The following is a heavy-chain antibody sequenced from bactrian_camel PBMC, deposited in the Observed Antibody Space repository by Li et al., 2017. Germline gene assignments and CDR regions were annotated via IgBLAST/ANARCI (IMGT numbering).Heavy chain of an antibody. D-gene: IGHD4*01. CDR1: GLTKTTRC. V-gene: IGHV3S53*01. CDR2: IDSDGST. Sequence: HVQLVESGGGLVQPGESLRLSCAASGLTKTTRCMGWFRQAPGKEREGVARIDSDGSTTYADSVKGRFTISKDNAKHTLYLHMNTLKPEDTAVYYCGADWDGPGDDDHPCSSFLRYWGQGTQVTVS. CDR3: GADWDGPGDDDHPCSSFLRY. J-gene: IGHJ4*01.